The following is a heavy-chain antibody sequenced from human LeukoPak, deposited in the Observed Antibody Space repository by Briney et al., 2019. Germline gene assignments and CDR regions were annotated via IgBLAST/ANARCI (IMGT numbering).Heavy chain of an antibody. Sequence: SETLSLTCAVYGGSFSGYYWSWIRHPPGKGLEWTGEINHSGSTNYNPPLKSRVTISVDTSNNQFSLKLSSVTAADTAVYYCARGFDWYPRWWGQGTLVTVSS. CDR3: ARGFDWYPRW. CDR1: GGSFSGYY. CDR2: INHSGST. D-gene: IGHD3-9*01. J-gene: IGHJ4*02. V-gene: IGHV4-34*01.